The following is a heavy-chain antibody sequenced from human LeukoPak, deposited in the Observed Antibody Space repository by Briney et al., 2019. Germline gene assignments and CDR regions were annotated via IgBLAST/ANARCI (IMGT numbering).Heavy chain of an antibody. CDR3: ARTRSYYYDSSGYYWNPDDAFDI. Sequence: ASVKVSCKVSGYTLTELSMHWVRQAPGKGLEWMGGFDPEDGETIYAQKFQGRVTMTEDTSTDTAYMELSSLRSEDTAVYYCARTRSYYYDSSGYYWNPDDAFDIWGQGTMVTVSS. CDR1: GYTLTELS. D-gene: IGHD3-22*01. J-gene: IGHJ3*02. V-gene: IGHV1-24*01. CDR2: FDPEDGET.